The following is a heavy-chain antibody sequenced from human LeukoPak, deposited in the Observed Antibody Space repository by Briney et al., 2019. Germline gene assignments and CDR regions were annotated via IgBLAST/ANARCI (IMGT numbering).Heavy chain of an antibody. Sequence: PGGSLRLSCAASGFTFSDYYMSWLRQAPGKGLEWVSYISSRGSNKHYADSVKGRFTISRDNAKNSLYLQMNSLRDEDTAVYYCARSIYSGSYYYFDYWGQGTLVTVSS. V-gene: IGHV3-11*01. D-gene: IGHD1-26*01. CDR1: GFTFSDYY. CDR2: ISSRGSNK. J-gene: IGHJ4*02. CDR3: ARSIYSGSYYYFDY.